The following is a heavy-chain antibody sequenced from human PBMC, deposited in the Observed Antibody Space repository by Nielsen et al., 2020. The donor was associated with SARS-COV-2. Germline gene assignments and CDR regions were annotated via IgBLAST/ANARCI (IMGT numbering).Heavy chain of an antibody. J-gene: IGHJ6*02. CDR2: IKSDGSGT. D-gene: IGHD2-15*01. V-gene: IGHV3-74*01. Sequence: GGSLRLSCAASGFTFSIYWINWVRQAPGKGLAWVSRIKSDGSGTIYADSVEGRFTISRDNAKNTLYLQMNSLRAEDTAVYYCARDFGYCRGGTCNYYGMDVWGQGTTVTVSS. CDR3: ARDFGYCRGGTCNYYGMDV. CDR1: GFTFSIYW.